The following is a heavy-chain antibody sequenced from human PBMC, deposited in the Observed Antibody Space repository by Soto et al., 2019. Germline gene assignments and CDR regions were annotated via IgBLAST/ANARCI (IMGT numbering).Heavy chain of an antibody. D-gene: IGHD3-22*01. CDR2: IYYSGST. V-gene: IGHV4-59*01. Sequence: SETLSLTCTVSGGSISSYYWSWIRQPPGKGLEWIGYIYYSGSTNYNPSLKSRVTISVDTSKNQFSLKLSSVTAADTAVYYCARVDYYDSSGYFDYWGQGTLVTVSS. CDR1: GGSISSYY. J-gene: IGHJ4*02. CDR3: ARVDYYDSSGYFDY.